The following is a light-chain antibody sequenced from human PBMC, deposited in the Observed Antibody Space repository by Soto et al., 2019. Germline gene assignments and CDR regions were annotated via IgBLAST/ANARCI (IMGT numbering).Light chain of an antibody. CDR2: EVS. CDR1: ISDVCDYKY. Sequence: QSVLTHPASVSRSPGHSITISFTGTISDVCDYKYVSWYQQHPGKEPKLMIFEVSNLPSGFYNRFSGSKSGNTASLTISGIQAEDEADYYCSSYTSTRVFGGGTQLPVL. J-gene: IGLJ2*01. CDR3: SSYTSTRV. V-gene: IGLV2-14*03.